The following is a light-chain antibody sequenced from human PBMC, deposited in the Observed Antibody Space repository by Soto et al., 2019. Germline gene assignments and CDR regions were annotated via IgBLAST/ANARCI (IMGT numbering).Light chain of an antibody. CDR2: EVS. J-gene: IGLJ2*01. V-gene: IGLV2-14*01. CDR1: SSDVGGYNY. Sequence: QSALTLPASVSGSPGQSITISCTGTSSDVGGYNYVSWYQQHPGKAPKLMIYEVSNRPSGVSNRFSGSKSGNTASLTISGLQAEDEADYYCSSYTSSSTGVFGGGTKLTVL. CDR3: SSYTSSSTGV.